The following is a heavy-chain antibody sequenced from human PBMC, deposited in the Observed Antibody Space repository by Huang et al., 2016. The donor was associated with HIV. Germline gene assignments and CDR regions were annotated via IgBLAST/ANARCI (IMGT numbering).Heavy chain of an antibody. Sequence: EVLLVQSGAELKGPGESLKISCKASGYGFSSYWIGGVRQKPGKGLEWMGIIYPRDSETKYSPSFDGQVTISADKSTRTAYLQWESLKAPDSAIYFCARQVDGFRSHFDFWGQGTLVSVSS. CDR1: GYGFSSYW. CDR2: IYPRDSET. J-gene: IGHJ4*02. D-gene: IGHD5-18*01. CDR3: ARQVDGFRSHFDF. V-gene: IGHV5-51*01.